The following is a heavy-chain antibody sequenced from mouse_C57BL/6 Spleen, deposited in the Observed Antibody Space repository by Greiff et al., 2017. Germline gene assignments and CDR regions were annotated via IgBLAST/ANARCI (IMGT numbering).Heavy chain of an antibody. V-gene: IGHV7-3*01. CDR3: ARSQGYYFDY. J-gene: IGHJ2*01. Sequence: EVQLVESGGGLVQPGGSLSLSCAASGFTFTDYYMSWVRQPPGKALEWLGFIRNKANGYTTEYSASVKGRFTISRDNSKSILYLQMNALRAEDSATYYCARSQGYYFDYWGQGTTLTVSS. CDR2: IRNKANGYTT. CDR1: GFTFTDYY.